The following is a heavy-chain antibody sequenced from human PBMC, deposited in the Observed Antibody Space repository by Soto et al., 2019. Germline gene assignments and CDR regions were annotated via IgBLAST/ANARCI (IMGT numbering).Heavy chain of an antibody. CDR1: GVTFHTYG. CDR2: FIPILATT. J-gene: IGHJ4*02. Sequence: QVQLQQPGAEVKEPGSSVKVSCKTSGVTFHTYGISWARQAPGQGLEWMGGFIPILATTHYARKHQVRVTINADETTNTVYMELTSLTSEDTAIDYCARIMTVVSGRLYFFDYWGQGTVVTVSS. V-gene: IGHV1-69*01. CDR3: ARIMTVVSGRLYFFDY. D-gene: IGHD3-16*01.